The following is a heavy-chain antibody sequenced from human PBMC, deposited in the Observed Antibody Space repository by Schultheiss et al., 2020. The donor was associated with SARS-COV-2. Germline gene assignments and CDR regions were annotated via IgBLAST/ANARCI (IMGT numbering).Heavy chain of an antibody. V-gene: IGHV3-66*01. Sequence: GGSLRLSCAASGFTVSSNYMSWVRQAPGKGLEWVSVIYSGGSTYYADSVKGRFTISRDNSKNTLYLQMNSLRAEDTAVYYCTRGAAAGKFDYWGQGTLVTVSS. D-gene: IGHD6-13*01. J-gene: IGHJ4*02. CDR2: IYSGGST. CDR1: GFTVSSNY. CDR3: TRGAAAGKFDY.